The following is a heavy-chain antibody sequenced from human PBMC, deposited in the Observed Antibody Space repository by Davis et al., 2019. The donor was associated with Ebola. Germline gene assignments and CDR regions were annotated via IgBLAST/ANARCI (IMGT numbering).Heavy chain of an antibody. V-gene: IGHV3-23*01. CDR2: ISGSGDST. D-gene: IGHD2-2*01. CDR1: GFTFTSYG. Sequence: GESLKISCEASGFTFTSYGMIWVRQAPGKGLNWVSSISGSGDSTYYADSVKGRFTISRDNSKNTVYLQMDSLRAEDTAVYYCAKGGCSSITNCYHNFGYWGQGTLLTVSS. J-gene: IGHJ4*02. CDR3: AKGGCSSITNCYHNFGY.